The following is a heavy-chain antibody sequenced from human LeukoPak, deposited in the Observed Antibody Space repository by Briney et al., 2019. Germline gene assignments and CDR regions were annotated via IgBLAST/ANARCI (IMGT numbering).Heavy chain of an antibody. CDR3: AKDISSTITFDI. D-gene: IGHD2-2*01. J-gene: IGHJ3*02. V-gene: IGHV3-30*02. CDR1: GFTFSSYG. Sequence: PGGSLRLSCAASGFTFSSYGMHWVRQAPGEGLEWVAFIRYDGSNKYYADSVKGRFTISRDNSKNTLYLQMNSLRAEDTAVYYCAKDISSTITFDIWGQGTMVTVSS. CDR2: IRYDGSNK.